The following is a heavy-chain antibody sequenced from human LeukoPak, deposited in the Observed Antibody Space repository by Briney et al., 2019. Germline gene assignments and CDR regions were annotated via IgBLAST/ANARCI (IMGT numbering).Heavy chain of an antibody. CDR2: MYTSGST. CDR1: GGSIRSGSYY. V-gene: IGHV4-61*02. D-gene: IGHD3-22*01. CDR3: ARTASGYYLFDY. Sequence: TSETLSLTCTVSGGSIRSGSYYWNWIRQPAGKGLEWIGRMYTSGSTNYNPSLKSRVTISVDTSKNQFSLKLSPVTAADTAVYYCARTASGYYLFDYWGQGTLVTVSS. J-gene: IGHJ4*02.